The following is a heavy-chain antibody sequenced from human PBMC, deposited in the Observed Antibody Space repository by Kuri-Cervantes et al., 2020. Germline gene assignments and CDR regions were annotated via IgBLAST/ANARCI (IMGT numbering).Heavy chain of an antibody. CDR3: AGSIRYFDQYYYMDV. J-gene: IGHJ6*03. V-gene: IGHV4-59*01. CDR1: GGSISSFF. CDR2: ST. Sequence: ESLKISCTVSGGSISSFFLSWVRQPPGKALEWIGSTNYNPSLKSRVTGSKDTSKNQLSLKLTAVTAADTAVYFCAGSIRYFDQYYYMDVWGKGTTVTVSS. D-gene: IGHD3-9*01.